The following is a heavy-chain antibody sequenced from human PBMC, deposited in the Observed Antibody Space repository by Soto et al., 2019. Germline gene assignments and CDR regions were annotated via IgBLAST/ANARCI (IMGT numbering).Heavy chain of an antibody. V-gene: IGHV5-51*01. CDR3: ARVDVGATTWFDP. D-gene: IGHD1-26*01. Sequence: VESLKISCNGSGYSLTSYWIGWVGQMPGKGLEWMGIIYPGDSGTRYSPSFQGQVTISADKSISTAYLQWSSLKASDTAMYYCARVDVGATTWFDPWGQGTLVTVSS. CDR1: GYSLTSYW. J-gene: IGHJ5*02. CDR2: IYPGDSGT.